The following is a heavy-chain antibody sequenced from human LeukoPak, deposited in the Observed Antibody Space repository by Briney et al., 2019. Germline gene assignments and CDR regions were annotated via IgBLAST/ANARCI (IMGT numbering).Heavy chain of an antibody. V-gene: IGHV3-7*03. D-gene: IGHD6-13*01. Sequence: PGGSLRLSCEGSAFIFSGHWMNWVRQTPGKGLERVASIKEDGSERQYVDSVKGRFSISRDNTKGSLFLQLNSLRAEDTAVYYCARDGRAAAGIDYWGQGTLVTVSS. CDR2: IKEDGSER. CDR1: AFIFSGHW. CDR3: ARDGRAAAGIDY. J-gene: IGHJ4*02.